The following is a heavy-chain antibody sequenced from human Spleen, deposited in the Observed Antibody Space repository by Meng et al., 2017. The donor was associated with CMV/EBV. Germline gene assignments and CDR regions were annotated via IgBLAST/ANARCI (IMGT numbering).Heavy chain of an antibody. Sequence: SETLSLTCAVYGGSFSTYYWTWTRQPPGKGLEWIGEINHSGSTNYNPSLKSRVTISVDTSTNQFPLKLSSVTAADTAVYYCASNGRLLWFGELPSGMDVWGQGTTVTVSS. J-gene: IGHJ6*02. CDR3: ASNGRLLWFGELPSGMDV. CDR1: GGSFSTYY. D-gene: IGHD3-10*01. CDR2: INHSGST. V-gene: IGHV4-34*01.